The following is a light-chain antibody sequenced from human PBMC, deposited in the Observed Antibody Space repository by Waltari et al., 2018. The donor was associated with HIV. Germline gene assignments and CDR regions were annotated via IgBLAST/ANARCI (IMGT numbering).Light chain of an antibody. CDR2: GVS. Sequence: DIVLTQSPSTLSFSPGDTAALSCRASQIVRDNYLAWYQQKPGRAPRLLISGVSNRGTGTPERSSGSGAGTDFTLIISRLEHEDAAVYYCQQYGSSLWTFGRGTKVE. V-gene: IGKV3-20*01. CDR1: QIVRDNY. CDR3: QQYGSSLWT. J-gene: IGKJ1*01.